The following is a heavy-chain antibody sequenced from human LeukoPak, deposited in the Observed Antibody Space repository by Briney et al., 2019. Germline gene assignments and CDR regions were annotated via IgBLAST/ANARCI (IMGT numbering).Heavy chain of an antibody. CDR2: ISGSGGST. Sequence: PGGSLRLSCAASGFTFSSYAMSWVRQAPGKGLEWVSAISGSGGSTYYADSVKGRFTISRDNSKNTLYLQMNSLRAEDTAVYYCARDGSYYDSSGYYYDYWGQGTLVTVSS. CDR1: GFTFSSYA. J-gene: IGHJ4*02. CDR3: ARDGSYYDSSGYYYDY. V-gene: IGHV3-23*01. D-gene: IGHD3-22*01.